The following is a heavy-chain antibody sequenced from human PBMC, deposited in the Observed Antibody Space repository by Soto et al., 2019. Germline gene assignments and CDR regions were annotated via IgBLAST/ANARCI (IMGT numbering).Heavy chain of an antibody. D-gene: IGHD3-3*01. V-gene: IGHV1-8*01. J-gene: IGHJ6*03. CDR2: MNPNSGNT. CDR1: GYTFTGYD. CDR3: ARGARTYYDFWSGYSLYYYYYYMDV. Sequence: ASVKVSCKASGYTFTGYDINWVRQATGQGLEWMGWMNPNSGNTGYAQKFQGRVTMTRNTSISTAYMELSSLRSEDTAVYYCARGARTYYDFWSGYSLYYYYYYMDVWGKGTTVTVSS.